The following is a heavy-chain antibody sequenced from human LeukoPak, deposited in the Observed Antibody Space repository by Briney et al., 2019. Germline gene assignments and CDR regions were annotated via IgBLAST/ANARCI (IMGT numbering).Heavy chain of an antibody. J-gene: IGHJ4*02. CDR2: IIPIFHTA. Sequence: SVKVSCKASGGTFRSYAISWVRQAPGQGLEWMGGIIPIFHTANYAQKFQGRVTITADESTSTAYMELSSLRSEDTAVYYCARVATPGITMVRGVIYYFDYWGQGTLVTVSS. CDR1: GGTFRSYA. D-gene: IGHD3-10*01. CDR3: ARVATPGITMVRGVIYYFDY. V-gene: IGHV1-69*13.